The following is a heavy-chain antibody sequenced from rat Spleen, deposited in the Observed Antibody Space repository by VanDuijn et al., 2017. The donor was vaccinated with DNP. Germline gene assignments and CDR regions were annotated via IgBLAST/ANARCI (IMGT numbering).Heavy chain of an antibody. Sequence: EVQLQESGSGLVKPSQSFSLTCSVTDYSVTSSYRWNWIRKVPGNKLEWMGYINSAGTTNYNPSLKSRISITRDTSKNQFFLQVNSVTTEDTATYYCARSSPYYGYNYPGAMDAWGQGTSVTVSS. CDR3: ARSSPYYGYNYPGAMDA. J-gene: IGHJ4*01. CDR2: INSAGTT. D-gene: IGHD1-9*01. CDR1: DYSVTSSYR. V-gene: IGHV3-3*01.